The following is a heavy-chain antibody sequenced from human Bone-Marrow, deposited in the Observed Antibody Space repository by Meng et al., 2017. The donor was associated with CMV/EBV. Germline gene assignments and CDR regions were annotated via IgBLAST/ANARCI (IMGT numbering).Heavy chain of an antibody. V-gene: IGHV3-74*01. J-gene: IGHJ4*02. Sequence: GGSLRLSCAASGFTFSSYWMYWVRQAPGKGLVWVSRINSDGSSTSYADSVKGRFTISRDNAKNTLYLQMNSLRAEDTAVYYCAREFEGCSGGSCYSLFDYWGQGTLVTVSS. CDR2: INSDGSST. CDR3: AREFEGCSGGSCYSLFDY. D-gene: IGHD2-15*01. CDR1: GFTFSSYW.